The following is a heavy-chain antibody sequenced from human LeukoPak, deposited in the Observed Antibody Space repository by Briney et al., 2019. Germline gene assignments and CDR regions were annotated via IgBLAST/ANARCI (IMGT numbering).Heavy chain of an antibody. CDR3: ARSHNYYDNSGYLY. CDR1: GFTFSNAW. V-gene: IGHV3-74*01. J-gene: IGHJ4*02. Sequence: GGSLRLSCAASGFTFSNAWMNWVRQAPGKGLVWVARTNRDDSITDYADSVKGRFTISRDNAKNTLYLQMNSLSAEDSAVYYCARSHNYYDNSGYLYWGQGTLVTVSS. D-gene: IGHD3-22*01. CDR2: TNRDDSIT.